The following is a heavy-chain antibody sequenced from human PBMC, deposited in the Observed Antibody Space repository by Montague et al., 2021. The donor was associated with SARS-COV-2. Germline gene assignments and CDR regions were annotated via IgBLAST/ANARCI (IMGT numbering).Heavy chain of an antibody. CDR3: GSDTTAYFRFDY. J-gene: IGHJ4*02. Sequence: SETLSLTCTVSGGSISSYYWSWIRQPPGEDLEWIGTIYYSGTTHYNPSLRSRVTISLDTSKNQVSLRLTSVTAADTAFYYCGSDTTAYFRFDYWGRGTLISVSS. V-gene: IGHV4-59*04. D-gene: IGHD3-22*01. CDR2: IYYSGTT. CDR1: GGSISSYY.